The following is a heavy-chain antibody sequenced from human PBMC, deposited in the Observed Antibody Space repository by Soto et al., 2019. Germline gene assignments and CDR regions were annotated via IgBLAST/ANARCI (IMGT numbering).Heavy chain of an antibody. J-gene: IGHJ6*03. D-gene: IGHD2-15*01. CDR1: GFSLSMARMV. V-gene: IGHV2-26*01. CDR3: ARITGCSGGSCSLNYYYMDV. CDR2: FFSNDEK. Sequence: QVTLKESGPVLVKPTEPLRLTATVSGFSLSMARMVLSGIRHPPGKALDCFAHFFSNDEKSYSTSLKSRLTISKDTSKSQVVLTMTNMDPVDTATYYCARITGCSGGSCSLNYYYMDVWGKGTTVTVSS.